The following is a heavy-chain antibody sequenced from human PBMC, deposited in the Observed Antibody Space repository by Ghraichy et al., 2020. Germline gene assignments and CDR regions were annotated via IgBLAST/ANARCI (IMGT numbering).Heavy chain of an antibody. V-gene: IGHV1-46*01. Sequence: ASVKVSCKASGYTFTSYYMHWVRQAPGQGLEGMGIINPSGGITSYAQKLQGRVTMTRDTSTSTVYMELSSLRSEDTAVYYCARGELRYFDWLLTSDPFDIWGQGTMVTVSS. CDR2: INPSGGIT. CDR1: GYTFTSYY. J-gene: IGHJ3*02. D-gene: IGHD3-9*01. CDR3: ARGELRYFDWLLTSDPFDI.